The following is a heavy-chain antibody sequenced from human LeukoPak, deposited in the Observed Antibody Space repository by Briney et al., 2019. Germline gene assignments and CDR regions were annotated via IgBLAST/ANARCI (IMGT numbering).Heavy chain of an antibody. J-gene: IGHJ3*02. CDR3: ARVRDCSGGSCYYPDAFDI. CDR2: IYHSGST. V-gene: IGHV4-30-2*01. D-gene: IGHD2-15*01. Sequence: SETLSLTCTVSGGSISSGGYYWSWIRQPPGKGLEWIGYIYHSGSTYYNPSLKSRVTISVDRSKNQFSLKLSSVTAADTAVYYCARVRDCSGGSCYYPDAFDIWGQGTMVTVSS. CDR1: GGSISSGGYY.